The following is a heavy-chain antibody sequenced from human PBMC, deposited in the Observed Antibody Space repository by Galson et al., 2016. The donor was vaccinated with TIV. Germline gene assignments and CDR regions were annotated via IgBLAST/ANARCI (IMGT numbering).Heavy chain of an antibody. Sequence: SVKVSCKASGGTLSRFTVSWVRQAPGQGLEWMGRIIPLLGIGNHAQKFQNRVAITADRSTSAAYMELSSLKSEDTAVYYCAIYESSGYSSAEFFQQWGQGTLLIVSS. D-gene: IGHD3-22*01. CDR3: AIYESSGYSSAEFFQQ. V-gene: IGHV1-69*02. CDR2: IIPLLGIG. J-gene: IGHJ1*01. CDR1: GGTLSRFT.